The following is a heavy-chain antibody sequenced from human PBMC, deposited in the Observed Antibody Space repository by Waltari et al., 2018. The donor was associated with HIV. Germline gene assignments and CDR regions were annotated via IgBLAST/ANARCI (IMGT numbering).Heavy chain of an antibody. CDR1: GFSFSSYS. V-gene: IGHV3-21*01. CDR3: ARDGGSPPNRWFDP. J-gene: IGHJ5*02. Sequence: EVHLVESGGGLVKRGGSLRLSCAASGFSFSSYSMNWVRQAPGKGLEWVSSISSSSNFIYYADSVKGRFTISRDTAKNSLYLQMNSLRAEDTAVYYCARDGGSPPNRWFDPWGQGTLVTVSS. CDR2: ISSSSNFI. D-gene: IGHD1-26*01.